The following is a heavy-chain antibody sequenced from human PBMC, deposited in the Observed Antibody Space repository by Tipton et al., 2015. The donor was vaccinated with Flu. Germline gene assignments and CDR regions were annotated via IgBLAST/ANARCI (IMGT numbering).Heavy chain of an antibody. CDR3: ARLTEAFYYLDY. Sequence: TLSLTCTVSGGSISSTNYYWGWIRQPPGEGLEWIGSIFHSGKTYNNPSLTSRVTISVDTSKNQFSLKLSSVTAADTAVYYCARLTEAFYYLDYWGQGTLVTVPS. V-gene: IGHV4-39*07. CDR2: IFHSGKT. D-gene: IGHD7-27*01. J-gene: IGHJ4*02. CDR1: GGSISSTNYY.